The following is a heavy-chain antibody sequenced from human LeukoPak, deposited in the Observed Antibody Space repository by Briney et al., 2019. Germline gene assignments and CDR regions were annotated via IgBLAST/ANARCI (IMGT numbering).Heavy chain of an antibody. D-gene: IGHD1-26*01. CDR3: ARGIVGATDLDY. J-gene: IGHJ4*02. CDR2: INPNSGGT. V-gene: IGHV1-2*06. CDR1: GYTFTSYY. Sequence: ASVKVSCKASGYTFTSYYMHWVRQAPGQGLEWMGRINPNSGGTNYAQKFQGRVTMTRDTSISTAYMELSRLRSDDTAVYYCARGIVGATDLDYWGQGTLVTVSS.